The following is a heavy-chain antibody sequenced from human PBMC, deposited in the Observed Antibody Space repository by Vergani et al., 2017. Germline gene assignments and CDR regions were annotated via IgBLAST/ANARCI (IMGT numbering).Heavy chain of an antibody. CDR3: ARDWNWNDL. CDR2: ISGSGGST. Sequence: EVQLLESGGALVQPGGSLRLSCAASGFTFSSYAMSWVRQAPGKGLEWVSAISGSGGSTYYADSVRGRFTISRDNAKNSLFLQLNSLRAEDTAVYYCARDWNWNDLWGQGTLVTVSS. V-gene: IGHV3-23*01. J-gene: IGHJ5*02. CDR1: GFTFSSYA.